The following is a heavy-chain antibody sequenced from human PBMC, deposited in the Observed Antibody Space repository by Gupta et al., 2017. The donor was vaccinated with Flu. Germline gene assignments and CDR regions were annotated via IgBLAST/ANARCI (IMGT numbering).Heavy chain of an antibody. V-gene: IGHV4-61*02. J-gene: IGHJ6*02. D-gene: IGHD4-23*01. CDR3: ARDTPPNPRWGYYYGMDV. CDR1: GGSISSGSYY. CDR2: IYTSGST. Sequence: QVQLQESGPGLVKPSQTLSLTCTVSGGSISSGSYYWSWIRQPAGKGLEWIGRIYTSGSTNYNPSLKSRVTISVDTSKNQFSLKLSSVTAADTAVYYCARDTPPNPRWGYYYGMDVWGQGTTVTVSS.